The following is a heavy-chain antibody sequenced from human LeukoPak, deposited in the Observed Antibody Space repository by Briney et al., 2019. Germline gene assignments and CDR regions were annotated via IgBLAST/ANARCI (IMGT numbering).Heavy chain of an antibody. Sequence: SETLSLTCTVSGGSISNYYWSWIRQPPGKGLEWIGYVYYSGTTNYNPSLKSRVTISVDTSKNQFSLKLYSVTAADTAVYYCARDGDSSGYYFDYWGQGTLVTVSS. CDR3: ARDGDSSGYYFDY. CDR1: GGSISNYY. J-gene: IGHJ4*02. D-gene: IGHD3-22*01. CDR2: VYYSGTT. V-gene: IGHV4-59*01.